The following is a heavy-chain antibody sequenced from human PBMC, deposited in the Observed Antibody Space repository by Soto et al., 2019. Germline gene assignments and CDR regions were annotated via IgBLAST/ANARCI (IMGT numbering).Heavy chain of an antibody. J-gene: IGHJ3*02. Sequence: QVQLVESGGGLVKPGGSLRLSCAASGFTFSDYYMSWIRQAPGKGLEWVSYISSSGSTIYYADSVKGRFTISRDDAKNSLCVHMNRLNAKDVAVYYCQREKTTLRDCSGASGYSFLVDACDIWGQGTMVTVSS. D-gene: IGHD2-15*01. V-gene: IGHV3-11*01. CDR1: GFTFSDYY. CDR2: ISSSGSTI. CDR3: QREKTTLRDCSGASGYSFLVDACDI.